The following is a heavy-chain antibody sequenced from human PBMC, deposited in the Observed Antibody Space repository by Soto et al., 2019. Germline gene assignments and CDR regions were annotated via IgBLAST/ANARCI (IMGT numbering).Heavy chain of an antibody. V-gene: IGHV3-30*18. CDR3: AKDISDCSGGSCYSDYYYYGMDV. J-gene: IGHJ6*01. CDR1: GFTFSSFG. CDR2: ISYDGRKK. Sequence: GGSLRLSCTAPGFTFSSFGMHWVRQAPGKGLEWVAFISYDGRKKYYADSVKGRFTISRDNSKNTLYLQMNSLRAEDTAVYYCAKDISDCSGGSCYSDYYYYGMDVWGQGTTVTVSS. D-gene: IGHD2-15*01.